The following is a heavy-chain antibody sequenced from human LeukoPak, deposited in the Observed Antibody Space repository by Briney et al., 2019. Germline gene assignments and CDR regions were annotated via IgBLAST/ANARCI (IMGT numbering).Heavy chain of an antibody. CDR2: ITGSGPYM. CDR3: AKPTVTWEYYFDY. V-gene: IGHV3-21*04. D-gene: IGHD4-17*01. Sequence: GGSLRLSCAASGFTFSTFAMHWVRLSPGKGLEWVSSITGSGPYMLYADSVKHRFTISRDNTKNLLYLEMNSLRAEDTAVYYCAKPTVTWEYYFDYWGQGTLVTVSS. CDR1: GFTFSTFA. J-gene: IGHJ4*02.